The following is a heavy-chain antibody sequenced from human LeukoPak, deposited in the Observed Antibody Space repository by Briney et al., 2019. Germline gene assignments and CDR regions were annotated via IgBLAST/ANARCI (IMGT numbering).Heavy chain of an antibody. V-gene: IGHV4-59*01. Sequence: PSETLSLTCTVSGGSISSYYWSWIRQPPGKGREWIGYIYYSGSTNYNPSLKSRVTISVDTSKNQFSLKLSSVTAADTAVYYCAREGEGSSSWATFDYWGQGTLVTVSS. D-gene: IGHD6-13*01. CDR3: AREGEGSSSWATFDY. CDR2: IYYSGST. J-gene: IGHJ4*02. CDR1: GGSISSYY.